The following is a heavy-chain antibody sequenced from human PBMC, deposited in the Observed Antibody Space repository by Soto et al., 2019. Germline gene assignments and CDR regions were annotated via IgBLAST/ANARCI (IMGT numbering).Heavy chain of an antibody. CDR2: ISGSGGST. Sequence: GGSLRLSCAASGFTFSSYAMSWVRQAPGKGLEWVSAISGSGGSTYYADSVKGRFTISRDNSKNTLYLQMNSLRAEDTAVYYCAKFSLLPGIAAAGTPYVPDYWGQGTLVTVSS. CDR3: AKFSLLPGIAAAGTPYVPDY. V-gene: IGHV3-23*01. CDR1: GFTFSSYA. D-gene: IGHD6-13*01. J-gene: IGHJ4*02.